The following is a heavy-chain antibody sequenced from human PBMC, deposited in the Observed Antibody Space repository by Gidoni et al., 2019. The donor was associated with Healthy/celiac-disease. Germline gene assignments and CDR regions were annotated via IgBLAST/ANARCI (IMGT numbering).Heavy chain of an antibody. Sequence: QVQLVQSGAEVKKPGSSVKVSCKASGGTFSSYAISWVRQAPGQGLEWMGGIIPIFGTANYAQKFQGRVTITADESTSTAYMELSSLRSEDTAVYYCAVAIRELYGSGHWYFDLWGRGTLVTVSS. CDR3: AVAIRELYGSGHWYFDL. J-gene: IGHJ2*01. D-gene: IGHD3-10*01. CDR1: GGTFSSYA. CDR2: IIPIFGTA. V-gene: IGHV1-69*01.